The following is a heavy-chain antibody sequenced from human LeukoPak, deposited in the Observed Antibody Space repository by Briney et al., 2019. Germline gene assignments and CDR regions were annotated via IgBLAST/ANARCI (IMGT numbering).Heavy chain of an antibody. CDR3: ASAVTTNDAFDI. CDR1: GFIFSSYS. D-gene: IGHD4-17*01. J-gene: IGHJ3*02. Sequence: GGPLRLSCAASGFIFSSYSMNGVHQAPGKGLEWVSSISSSSSYIYYADSVKGRFTISRDNAKNSLYLQMNSLRAEDTAVYYCASAVTTNDAFDIWGQGTMVTVSS. CDR2: ISSSSSYI. V-gene: IGHV3-21*01.